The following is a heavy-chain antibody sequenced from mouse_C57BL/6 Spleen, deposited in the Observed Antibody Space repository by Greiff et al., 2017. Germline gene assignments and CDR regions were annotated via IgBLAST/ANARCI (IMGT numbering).Heavy chain of an antibody. Sequence: VQLQQSGPELVKPGASVKISCKASGYTFTDYYINWVKQRPGKGLEWIGWIYPGSGDTKYNEKFKGKATLTVDTSSVTAYMQLSSLTSEDSAVYFCARNGYSDAMDYWGQGTSVTVSS. J-gene: IGHJ4*01. D-gene: IGHD2-3*01. CDR2: IYPGSGDT. V-gene: IGHV1-84*01. CDR1: GYTFTDYY. CDR3: ARNGYSDAMDY.